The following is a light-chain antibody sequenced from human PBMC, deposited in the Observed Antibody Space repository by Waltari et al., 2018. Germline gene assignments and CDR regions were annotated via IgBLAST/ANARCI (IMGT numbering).Light chain of an antibody. Sequence: DIVMTQSPDSLAVSLGERATINCKSSQSVLYSSNNKNYLAWYQQKPGQPPQLLIYWASTRESGVPDRFSGSGSGTDFTLTISSLQAEDVVVYYCQQYYSTPPITFGQGTRLEIK. CDR1: QSVLYSSNNKNY. CDR3: QQYYSTPPIT. J-gene: IGKJ5*01. CDR2: WAS. V-gene: IGKV4-1*01.